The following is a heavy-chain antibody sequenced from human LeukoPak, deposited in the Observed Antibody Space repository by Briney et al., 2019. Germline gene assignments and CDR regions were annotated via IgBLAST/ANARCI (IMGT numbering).Heavy chain of an antibody. CDR2: IYYSGST. V-gene: IGHV4-59*01. Sequence: PSETLSLTCAVYGGSFSSYYWSWIRQPPGKGLEWIGYIYYSGSTNYSPSLTSRVTISLDTSKNQFSLKLSSVTAADTAVYYCARGRYYYDSGGYYYFDYWGQGTLVTVSS. CDR1: GGSFSSYY. D-gene: IGHD3-22*01. J-gene: IGHJ4*02. CDR3: ARGRYYYDSGGYYYFDY.